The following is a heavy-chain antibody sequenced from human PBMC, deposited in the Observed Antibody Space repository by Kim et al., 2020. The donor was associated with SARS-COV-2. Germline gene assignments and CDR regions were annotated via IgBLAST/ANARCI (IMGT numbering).Heavy chain of an antibody. Sequence: YADSLNGRFTISRDNSNNTLYLQINSLRVENTAVYYCAQDRVNYLRQFDLWGRGTLVTVSS. D-gene: IGHD1-7*01. J-gene: IGHJ2*01. V-gene: IGHV3-23*01. CDR3: AQDRVNYLRQFDL.